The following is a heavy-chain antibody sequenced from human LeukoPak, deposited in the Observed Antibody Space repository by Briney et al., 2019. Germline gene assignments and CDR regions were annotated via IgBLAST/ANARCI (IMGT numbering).Heavy chain of an antibody. CDR1: GYAFSSYG. V-gene: IGHV1-18*01. CDR2: VGPYNRKT. CDR3: ARGAPRGVWNFYFDY. J-gene: IGHJ4*02. D-gene: IGHD1-7*01. Sequence: ASVKVSCKASGYAFSSYGIGWVRQAPGQGLEWMGWVGPYNRKTNYSQKFQGRVTMTTDTSTNTAYLELRTLRSDDTAVYYCARGAPRGVWNFYFDYWGQGALVTVSS.